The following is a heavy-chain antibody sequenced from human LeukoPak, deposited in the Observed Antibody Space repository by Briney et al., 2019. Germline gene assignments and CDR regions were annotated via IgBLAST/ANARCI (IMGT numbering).Heavy chain of an antibody. CDR2: IKPDGTTK. CDR1: GFTFSSYA. V-gene: IGHV3-7*03. CDR3: ARSIPYGTTWYGRSDY. Sequence: GGSLRLSCAASGFTFSSYAMNWVRQAPGKGLEWVANIKPDGTTKFYVDSVKGRFTISRDNALNSLYLQMNSLRAEDTAIYYCARSIPYGTTWYGRSDYWGQGTLVTVSS. J-gene: IGHJ4*02. D-gene: IGHD6-13*01.